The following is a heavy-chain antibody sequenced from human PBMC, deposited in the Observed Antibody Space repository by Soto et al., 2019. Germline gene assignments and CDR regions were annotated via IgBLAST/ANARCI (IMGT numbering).Heavy chain of an antibody. CDR3: ARSLAYTRTPLDV. Sequence: EVQLVESGGGLVQPGGSLRLSCAASGFTFHNYDMYWVRQTTGKGLEWVSVIGTTGDTFYIDSVKGRFTISREDAKSSFYLEMNGLRAEDTAVYYCARSLAYTRTPLDVWGQGTTVTVSS. D-gene: IGHD3-16*01. J-gene: IGHJ6*02. CDR1: GFTFHNYD. V-gene: IGHV3-13*01. CDR2: IGTTGDT.